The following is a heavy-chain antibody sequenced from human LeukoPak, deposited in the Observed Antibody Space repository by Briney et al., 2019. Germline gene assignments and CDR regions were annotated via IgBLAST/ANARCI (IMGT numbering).Heavy chain of an antibody. CDR1: GFTVSSNC. CDR3: ARGLSCSGNTCYAAHFDS. D-gene: IGHD2-15*01. CDR2: IYSGGST. V-gene: IGHV3-53*01. Sequence: GGSLRLSCAASGFTVSSNCMSWVRQAPGKGLEWVSVIYSGGSTYYADSVKGRFTISRDNSKNTLYLQMNSLRAEDTAVYYCARGLSCSGNTCYAAHFDSWGQGTLVTVSS. J-gene: IGHJ4*02.